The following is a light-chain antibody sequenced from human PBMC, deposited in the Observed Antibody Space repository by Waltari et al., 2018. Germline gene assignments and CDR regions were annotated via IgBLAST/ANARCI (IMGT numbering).Light chain of an antibody. CDR3: CSYSISNIV. Sequence: QSALTQPASVSGSPGQSITISCTATGSDVGDYNYVSWYQQHTGAAPKLIIYDVSNRPSGVPHRFSGSKSGKPASLTISGLQTEDEADYYCCSYSISNIVFGSGTKVTVL. CDR2: DVS. J-gene: IGLJ1*01. V-gene: IGLV2-14*03. CDR1: GSDVGDYNY.